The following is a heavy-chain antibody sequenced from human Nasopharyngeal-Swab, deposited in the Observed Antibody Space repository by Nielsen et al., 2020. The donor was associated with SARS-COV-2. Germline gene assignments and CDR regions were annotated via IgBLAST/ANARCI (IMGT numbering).Heavy chain of an antibody. J-gene: IGHJ4*02. D-gene: IGHD2-15*01. V-gene: IGHV3-74*01. Sequence: WIRQPPGKGLVWVSRINSDGSIIDYADSVKGRFTISRDNARNTLYLQMNSLRAEDTALYYCVCGETTPSDYWGQGTLVTVSS. CDR3: VCGETTPSDY. CDR2: INSDGSII.